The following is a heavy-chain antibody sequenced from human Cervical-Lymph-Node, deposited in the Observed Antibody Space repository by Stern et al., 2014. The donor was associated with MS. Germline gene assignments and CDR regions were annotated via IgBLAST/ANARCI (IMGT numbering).Heavy chain of an antibody. J-gene: IGHJ4*02. CDR1: GFTFSSYA. V-gene: IGHV3-23*04. CDR3: AKVYGSGPFDY. CDR2: ISGSYGST. D-gene: IGHD6-19*01. Sequence: EVQLVEYGGTLVQPGGSLRLSCAASGFTFSSYAMSWVRQAPGKGLEWVSFISGSYGSTFYADSVKGRFTISRDNSKNTLFLQMNSLRAEDTAVYYCAKVYGSGPFDYWGQGTLVTVSS.